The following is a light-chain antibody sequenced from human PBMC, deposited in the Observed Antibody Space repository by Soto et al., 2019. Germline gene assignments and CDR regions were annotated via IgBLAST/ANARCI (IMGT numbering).Light chain of an antibody. Sequence: QSALTQPASLFGSPGQSITISCTGTSSDIGGYNYVSWYQKHPGEAPKLVIYGVSNRPSGVSNRFSGSKFDNTASLTISGLQADDAADYYCSSYTNTSAPVFGTGTKVTVL. CDR2: GVS. J-gene: IGLJ1*01. V-gene: IGLV2-14*03. CDR3: SSYTNTSAPV. CDR1: SSDIGGYNY.